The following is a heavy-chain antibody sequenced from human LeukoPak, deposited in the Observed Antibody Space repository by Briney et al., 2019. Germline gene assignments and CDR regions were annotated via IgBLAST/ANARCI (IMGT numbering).Heavy chain of an antibody. J-gene: IGHJ4*02. CDR1: GYTFTGQY. CDR3: ATVRYYYGSGSPSYYFDY. Sequence: ASVKVSCKTSGYTFTGQYLHWVRQAPGQGLEWMGWINPNSGGTKSAQKFQGRVIMTRDTSISTAYMELRSLSSDDTAVYYCATVRYYYGSGSPSYYFDYWGQGTLVTVSS. D-gene: IGHD3-10*01. V-gene: IGHV1-2*02. CDR2: INPNSGGT.